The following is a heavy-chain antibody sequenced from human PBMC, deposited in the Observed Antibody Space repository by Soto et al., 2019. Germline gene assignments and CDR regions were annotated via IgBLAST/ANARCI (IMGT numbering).Heavy chain of an antibody. V-gene: IGHV3-7*03. J-gene: IGHJ4*02. CDR3: ARAPQIHYYDSSGSSYYSDY. Sequence: GSLRLSCAASGFTFSSYWMSWVRQAPGKGLEWVANIKQDGSEKYYVDSVRGRFTISRDNAKNSLYLQMNSLRAEDTAVYYCARAPQIHYYDSSGSSYYSDYWGQGTLVTVSS. CDR2: IKQDGSEK. CDR1: GFTFSSYW. D-gene: IGHD3-22*01.